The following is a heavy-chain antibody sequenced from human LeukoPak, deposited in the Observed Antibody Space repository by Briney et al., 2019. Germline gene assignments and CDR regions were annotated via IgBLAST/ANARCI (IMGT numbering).Heavy chain of an antibody. Sequence: PSETLSLTXTVSGGSISSSTYYWGWIRQPPGKGLEWIGSIYYSGSTYYNPSLKSRVTISVDTSKNQFSLKLSSVTAADTAVYYCARHFGSSNWSYYYYYMDVWGKGATVTVSS. J-gene: IGHJ6*03. CDR1: GGSISSSTYY. CDR2: IYYSGST. V-gene: IGHV4-39*01. CDR3: ARHFGSSNWSYYYYYMDV. D-gene: IGHD6-13*01.